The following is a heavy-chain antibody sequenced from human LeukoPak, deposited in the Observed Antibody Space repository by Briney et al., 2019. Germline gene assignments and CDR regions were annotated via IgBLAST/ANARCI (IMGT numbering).Heavy chain of an antibody. Sequence: PSETLSLTCAVYGGSFSGYYWGWIRQPPGKGLEWIGSTYYSGSTYYNPSLKSRVTISVDTSKNQFSLKLSSVTAADTAVYYCASEASYYYDSSPDYWGQETLVTVSS. CDR1: GGSFSGYY. V-gene: IGHV4-39*01. CDR2: TYYSGST. D-gene: IGHD3-22*01. J-gene: IGHJ4*02. CDR3: ASEASYYYDSSPDY.